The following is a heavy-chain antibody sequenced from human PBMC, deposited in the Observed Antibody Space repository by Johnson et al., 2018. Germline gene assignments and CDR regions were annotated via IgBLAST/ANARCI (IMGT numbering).Heavy chain of an antibody. V-gene: IGHV4-34*01. CDR2: INQSGTT. CDR1: GGPFSRYY. J-gene: IGHJ6*04. CDR3: ARVAGKGGDV. Sequence: QEQLQQWGAGLLKPSETLSLTCAVYGGPFSRYYWTWIRQPPGKGLEWIGEINQSGTTTYNPALRSRPTISIDRSKNQFSLTLRSVTAADTAVYYCARVAGKGGDVWGKGTTVTVSS.